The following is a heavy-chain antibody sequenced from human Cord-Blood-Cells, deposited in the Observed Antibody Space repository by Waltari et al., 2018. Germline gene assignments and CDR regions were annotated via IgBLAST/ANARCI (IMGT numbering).Heavy chain of an antibody. CDR2: ISSSSSTI. V-gene: IGHV3-48*02. Sequence: EVQLVESGGGLVQPGGSLRLSCAASGFTFGSYSMNWVRQAPGKGLEWVSYISSSSSTIYYADSVKGRFTISRDNAKNSLYLQMNSLRDEDTAVYYCARDHGTTVVTSYFDYWGQGTLVTVSS. CDR3: ARDHGTTVVTSYFDY. D-gene: IGHD4-17*01. J-gene: IGHJ4*02. CDR1: GFTFGSYS.